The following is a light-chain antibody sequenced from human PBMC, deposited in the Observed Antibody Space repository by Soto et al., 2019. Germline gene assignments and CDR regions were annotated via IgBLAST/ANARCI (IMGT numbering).Light chain of an antibody. CDR1: SGHSSYA. CDR2: LNSDGSH. Sequence: QTVVTQSPSASASLGASVKLTCTLSSGHSSYAIAWHQQQPEKGPRYLMKLNSDGSHSKGDGIPDRFSGSSSGAERYFTISSLQSEDEADYYCQTWGTGIQVFGGGTKRTVL. J-gene: IGLJ2*01. V-gene: IGLV4-69*01. CDR3: QTWGTGIQV.